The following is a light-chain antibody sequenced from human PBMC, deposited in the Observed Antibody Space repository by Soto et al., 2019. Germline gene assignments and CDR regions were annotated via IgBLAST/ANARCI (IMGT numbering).Light chain of an antibody. CDR1: SSNIGSNS. Sequence: QSVLTQPPSASGTPGQRVTISCSGSSSNIGSNSVNWYQQLPGTAPKLLMYSFDQRPSGVPDRFSGSKSGTSASLAISGLQSEDEADYYCAAWDDSLNGHVVFGGGTKLTVL. CDR3: AAWDDSLNGHVV. J-gene: IGLJ2*01. V-gene: IGLV1-44*01. CDR2: SFD.